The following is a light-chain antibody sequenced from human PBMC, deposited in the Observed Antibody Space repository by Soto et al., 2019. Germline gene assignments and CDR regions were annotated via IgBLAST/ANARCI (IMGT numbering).Light chain of an antibody. J-gene: IGKJ1*01. Sequence: ETVMTQSPATLSVSPGERVTLSCRASQSITTNLAWYQRKPGQAPRLLINGASTRATGVPARFSGSGSGTQFTLTISSLRSEDFGTYYCQQYNTWPGTFGQGTKVDI. CDR2: GAS. CDR1: QSITTN. V-gene: IGKV3-15*01. CDR3: QQYNTWPGT.